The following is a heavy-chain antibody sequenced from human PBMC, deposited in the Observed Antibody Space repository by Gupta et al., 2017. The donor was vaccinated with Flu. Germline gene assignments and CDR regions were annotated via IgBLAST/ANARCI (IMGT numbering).Heavy chain of an antibody. CDR3: ARGYDGTGTYYYYYHGMDV. Sequence: QVQLVQSGAEVKKPGSSVKISCTASGGTFSSNAISWVRQAPGHGLEWMGGLIPKFGTPNYAQKYQDRVTITADTSTSTVYMELSSLRSDDTAVYYCARGYDGTGTYYYYYHGMDVWGQGTTVTVSS. CDR2: LIPKFGTP. V-gene: IGHV1-69*06. D-gene: IGHD3/OR15-3a*01. J-gene: IGHJ6*02. CDR1: GGTFSSNA.